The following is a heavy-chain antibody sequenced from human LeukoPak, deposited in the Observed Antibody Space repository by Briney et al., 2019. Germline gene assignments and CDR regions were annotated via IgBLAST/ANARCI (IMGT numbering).Heavy chain of an antibody. CDR2: VHHGGAS. D-gene: IGHD6-19*01. J-gene: IGHJ4*02. CDR1: GDSISRYY. Sequence: SETLSLTCTVSGDSISRYYWSWVRQPPGKGLEWLGEVHHGGASNYDPSLDSRVTISVDKSKNRFSLNLRSVTAADTATYYCASHVTVLGTRGFDFWGRGTLVTVSS. V-gene: IGHV4-59*12. CDR3: ASHVTVLGTRGFDF.